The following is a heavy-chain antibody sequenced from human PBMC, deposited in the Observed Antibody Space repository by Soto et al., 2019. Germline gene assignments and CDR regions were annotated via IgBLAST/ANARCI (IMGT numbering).Heavy chain of an antibody. CDR3: ATLWLGGIADFDY. CDR1: GYTLTELS. CDR2: FDPEDGET. J-gene: IGHJ4*02. Sequence: VKVSCKVSGYTLTELSMHWVRQAPGKGLEWMGGFDPEDGETIYAQKFQGRVTMTEDTSTDTAYMELSSLRSEDTAVYYCATLWLGGIADFDYWGQGTLVTVSS. V-gene: IGHV1-24*01. D-gene: IGHD6-13*01.